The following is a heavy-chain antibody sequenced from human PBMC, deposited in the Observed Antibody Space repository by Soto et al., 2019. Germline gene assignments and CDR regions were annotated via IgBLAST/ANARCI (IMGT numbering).Heavy chain of an antibody. Sequence: ASVKVSCKVSGYTLTELSMHWVRQAPGKGLEWMGGFDPEDGETIYAQKFQGRVTMTEDTSTDTAYMELSSLRSEDTAVYYCATVQEADTAMVTKYYFDYWGQGTLVTVSS. J-gene: IGHJ4*02. D-gene: IGHD5-18*01. CDR2: FDPEDGET. CDR3: ATVQEADTAMVTKYYFDY. CDR1: GYTLTELS. V-gene: IGHV1-24*01.